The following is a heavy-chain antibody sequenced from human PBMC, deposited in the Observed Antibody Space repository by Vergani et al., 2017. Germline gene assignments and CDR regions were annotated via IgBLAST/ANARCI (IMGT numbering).Heavy chain of an antibody. J-gene: IGHJ3*02. CDR3: AKVVRSEVAGTFGAFGI. Sequence: EVQRLESGGDLLRPGGSLRLSGAASGFTFIMHAMSWVRQAPGKGLEWVSTLSASDLRTHYADSVTGRFTISRDISKTTLFLNKNSLRPEDTAVYYCAKVVRSEVAGTFGAFGIWGQGTMVTVSS. CDR1: GFTFIMHA. V-gene: IGHV3-23*01. CDR2: LSASDLRT. D-gene: IGHD6-19*01.